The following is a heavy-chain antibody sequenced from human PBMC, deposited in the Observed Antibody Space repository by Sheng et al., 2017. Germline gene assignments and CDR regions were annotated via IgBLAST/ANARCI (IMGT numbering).Heavy chain of an antibody. CDR2: SYYTGTT. D-gene: IGHD3-22*01. Sequence: QVQLQESGPGLVKPSETLSLTCTVSGGSISDYYWSWIRQPPGKALEWIGNSYYTGTTTYNPSLKSRVSISVDRSENQMSLKLSSVTAADTAVYYCAREGTSGYYIDYWGQGTLVTVSS. CDR1: GGSISDYY. J-gene: IGHJ4*02. V-gene: IGHV4-59*12. CDR3: AREGTSGYYIDY.